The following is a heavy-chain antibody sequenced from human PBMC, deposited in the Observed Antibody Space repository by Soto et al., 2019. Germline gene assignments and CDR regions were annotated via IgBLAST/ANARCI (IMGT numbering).Heavy chain of an antibody. CDR2: ISRTCVI. CDR1: GFTFSSYS. V-gene: IGHV3-48*01. Sequence: EVQLVESGGGLVQPGGSLRLSCAASGFTFSSYSMNWVRQAPGTGLEWVAYISRTCVIYYADSVKGRFTISRDNAKNSLYLQMNSLSVEDTAVYYCVRDPDSLDYWGQGTLVTVSS. CDR3: VRDPDSLDY. J-gene: IGHJ4*02.